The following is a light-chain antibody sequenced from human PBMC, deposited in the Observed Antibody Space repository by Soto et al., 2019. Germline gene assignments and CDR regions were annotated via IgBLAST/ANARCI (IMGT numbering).Light chain of an antibody. CDR3: SSYANSDTVI. V-gene: IGLV2-14*01. J-gene: IGLJ2*01. CDR2: DVS. CDR1: SSDVGTYNF. Sequence: QSALTQPASVSGSPGQSITISCTGTSSDVGTYNFVSWYRQHPVKAPILIIFDVSSRPSGISNRFSGSKSGNTASLTISGVQAEDEGDYYCSSYANSDTVIFGGGTKVTVL.